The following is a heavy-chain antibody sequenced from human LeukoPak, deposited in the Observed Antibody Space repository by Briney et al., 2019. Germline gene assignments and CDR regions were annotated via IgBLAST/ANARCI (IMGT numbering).Heavy chain of an antibody. CDR3: ARYDTGGYYSYFDY. V-gene: IGHV4-59*01. CDR2: IYYSGST. CDR1: GGSTSGYY. J-gene: IGHJ4*02. D-gene: IGHD3-22*01. Sequence: SETLSLTCTVPGGSTSGYYWSWIRQPPGKGLDWIGNIYYSGSTNFNPSLKSRVTISVDTSKNQFSLKLSSVTAADTAIYYCARYDTGGYYSYFDYWGQGTLVTVSS.